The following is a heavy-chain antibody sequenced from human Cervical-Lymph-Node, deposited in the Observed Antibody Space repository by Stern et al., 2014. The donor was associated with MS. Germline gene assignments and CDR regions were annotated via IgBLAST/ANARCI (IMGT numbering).Heavy chain of an antibody. V-gene: IGHV4-59*08. J-gene: IGHJ4*02. CDR3: ARLSTAVDF. Sequence: VQLVESGPGLVKPSETLSLTCAVSGGSISSRYWGWIRQPPGKGLEWIGLISHGGDPKYNPPLKSRVTIPLDTPKNQFPRKVPSVTAADTAVYYCARLSTAVDFWGQGTLVTVSS. CDR2: ISHGGDP. CDR1: GGSISSRY.